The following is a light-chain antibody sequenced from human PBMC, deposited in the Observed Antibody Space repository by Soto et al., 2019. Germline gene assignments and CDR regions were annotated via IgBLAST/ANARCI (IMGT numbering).Light chain of an antibody. J-gene: IGKJ1*01. CDR3: QQYNNWPPWT. CDR1: QSVSSN. Sequence: EIVMTQSPATLSVSPGERATLSCRASQSVSSNLAWYQQKPGQAPRLLIYGASTRATGIPARCSGSGSGTEFTLTISSLQSEDFSVYYCQQYNNWPPWTVGQGNKVEIK. V-gene: IGKV3-15*01. CDR2: GAS.